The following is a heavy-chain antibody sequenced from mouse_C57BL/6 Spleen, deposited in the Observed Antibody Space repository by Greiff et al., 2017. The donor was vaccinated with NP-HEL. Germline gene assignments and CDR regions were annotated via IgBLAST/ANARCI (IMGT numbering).Heavy chain of an antibody. D-gene: IGHD1-1*01. V-gene: IGHV5-15*01. CDR3: ARLSNYYGSSYAMDY. Sequence: EVKLMESGGGLVQPGGSLKLSCAASGFTFSDYGMAWVRQAPRKGPEWVAFISNLAYSIYFADTVTGRFTISRENAKNTLYLEMSSLRSEDTAMYYCARLSNYYGSSYAMDYWGQGTSVTVSS. CDR2: ISNLAYSI. CDR1: GFTFSDYG. J-gene: IGHJ4*01.